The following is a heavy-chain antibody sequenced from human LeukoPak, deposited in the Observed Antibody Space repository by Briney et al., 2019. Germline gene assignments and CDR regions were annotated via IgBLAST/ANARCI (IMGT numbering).Heavy chain of an antibody. CDR1: GFTFSSYA. CDR3: AKGAAAAADYYYYYMDV. V-gene: IGHV3-23*01. D-gene: IGHD6-13*01. Sequence: GGSLRLSCAASGFTFSSYAMSWVRQAPGKGLEWVSAISGSGGSTYYADSVKGRFTISRDNSKNTLYLQMNSLRAEDTAVYYCAKGAAAAADYYYYYMDVWGKGTTVTVSS. CDR2: ISGSGGST. J-gene: IGHJ6*03.